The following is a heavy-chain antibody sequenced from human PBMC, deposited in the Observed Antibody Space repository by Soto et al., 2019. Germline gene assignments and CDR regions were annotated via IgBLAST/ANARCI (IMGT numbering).Heavy chain of an antibody. D-gene: IGHD2-8*01. V-gene: IGHV3-23*01. Sequence: EVQLLESGGGLVQPGGSLRLSCAASGFSFSTYTMSWVRRAPGKGLXXVSAISGSGGSPSYADSVQGRFTISRDNPKKTLYLQMNSLRAEDTAVYYCAKARCTTSNCYVPDYWGQGTLVTVSS. J-gene: IGHJ4*02. CDR2: ISGSGGSP. CDR1: GFSFSTYT. CDR3: AKARCTTSNCYVPDY.